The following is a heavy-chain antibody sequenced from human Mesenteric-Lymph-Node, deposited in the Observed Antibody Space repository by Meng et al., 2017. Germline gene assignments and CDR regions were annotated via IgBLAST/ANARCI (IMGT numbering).Heavy chain of an antibody. J-gene: IGHJ6*02. V-gene: IGHV1-18*04. Sequence: ASVKVSCKASGYTFTGYYMHWVRQAPGQGLEWMGWISAYNGNTNYAQKLQGRVTMTTDTSTSTAYMELRSLRSDDTAVYYCATYNWNDVAYYYGMDVWGQGTTVTVSS. D-gene: IGHD1-20*01. CDR3: ATYNWNDVAYYYGMDV. CDR1: GYTFTGYY. CDR2: ISAYNGNT.